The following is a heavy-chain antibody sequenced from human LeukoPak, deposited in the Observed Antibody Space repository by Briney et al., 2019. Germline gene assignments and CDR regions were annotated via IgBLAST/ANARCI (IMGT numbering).Heavy chain of an antibody. V-gene: IGHV3-43*02. Sequence: GGSLRLSCAASGFTFGDYDMHWVRQAPGKGPEWVSLIRADGATTRYTDSVKGRFTISRDNSKDSLYLQMNSLRTEDTALYYCARDNTGSYEYWGQGTLVTVSP. J-gene: IGHJ4*02. CDR2: IRADGATT. CDR3: ARDNTGSYEY. D-gene: IGHD1-26*01. CDR1: GFTFGDYD.